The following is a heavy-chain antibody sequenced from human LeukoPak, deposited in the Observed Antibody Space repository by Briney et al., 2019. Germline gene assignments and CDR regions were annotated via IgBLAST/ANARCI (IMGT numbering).Heavy chain of an antibody. Sequence: GGSLRLSCAAPGFTFSSYAMSWVRQAPGKGLEWVSAISGSGGSTYYADSVKGRFTISRDNSKNTLYLQMNSPRAEDTAVYYCAKDGHYDYAWGSYRSGYWGQGTLVTVSS. CDR2: ISGSGGST. J-gene: IGHJ4*02. D-gene: IGHD3-16*02. CDR3: AKDGHYDYAWGSYRSGY. V-gene: IGHV3-23*01. CDR1: GFTFSSYA.